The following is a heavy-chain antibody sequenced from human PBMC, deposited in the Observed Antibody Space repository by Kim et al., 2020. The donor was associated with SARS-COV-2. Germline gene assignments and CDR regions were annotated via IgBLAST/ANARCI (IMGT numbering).Heavy chain of an antibody. CDR2: IYPGDSDT. J-gene: IGHJ4*02. D-gene: IGHD1-26*01. V-gene: IGHV5-51*01. CDR1: GYIFTNYW. Sequence: GESLKISCKGSGYIFTNYWIAWERQMPGKGLEWMGIIYPGDSDTKYSPSFQGQVTISADNSISTAYLQWASLKASDTAIYYCARLEWELLFFDYWGQGILVTVSS. CDR3: ARLEWELLFFDY.